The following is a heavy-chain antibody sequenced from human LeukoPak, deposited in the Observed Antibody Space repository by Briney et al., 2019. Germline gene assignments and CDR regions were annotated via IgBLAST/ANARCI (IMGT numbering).Heavy chain of an antibody. D-gene: IGHD2-21*02. Sequence: SETLSLTCTVSGGSISSSSYYWGWIRQPPGKGLEWIGSIYYSGSTNYNPSLKSRVTISVDTSKNQFSLKLSSVTAADTAVYYCGYCGGDCYHFDYWGQGTLVTVSS. J-gene: IGHJ4*02. CDR1: GGSISSSSYY. CDR3: GYCGGDCYHFDY. CDR2: IYYSGST. V-gene: IGHV4-39*01.